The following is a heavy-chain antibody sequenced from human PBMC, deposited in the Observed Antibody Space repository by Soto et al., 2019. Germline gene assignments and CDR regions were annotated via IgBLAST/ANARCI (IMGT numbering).Heavy chain of an antibody. V-gene: IGHV4-61*01. CDR3: ATGTTYYYYGMDV. J-gene: IGHJ6*02. D-gene: IGHD1-7*01. CDR1: GGSVSSGSYY. CDR2: IYYSGST. Sequence: QVQLQESGPGLVKPSETLSLTCTVSGGSVSSGSYYWSWIRQPPGKGLEWIGYIYYSGSTNYNPSLKSRVPISVDTSKDQFSLKLSSVTAADTAVYYCATGTTYYYYGMDVWGQGTTVTVSS.